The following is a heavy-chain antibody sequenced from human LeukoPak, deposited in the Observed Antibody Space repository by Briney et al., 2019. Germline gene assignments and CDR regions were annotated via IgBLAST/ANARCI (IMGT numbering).Heavy chain of an antibody. CDR1: GFTFSTYW. V-gene: IGHV3-7*01. J-gene: IGHJ4*02. CDR2: INQDGSQK. D-gene: IGHD2-8*01. Sequence: GGSLRLSCAASGFTFSTYWMSWVRQAPGKGLEWVANINQDGSQKRYVASVQGRLTISRDNTKNSLFLQMNSLRAEDTAVYYCARLKDDVTKLDYWGQGTLVTVSS. CDR3: ARLKDDVTKLDY.